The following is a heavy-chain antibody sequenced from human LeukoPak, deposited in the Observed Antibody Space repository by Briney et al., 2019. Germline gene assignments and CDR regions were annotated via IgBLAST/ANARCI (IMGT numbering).Heavy chain of an antibody. CDR2: INPSGGST. D-gene: IGHD1-1*01. J-gene: IGHJ5*02. Sequence: GASVKVSCKASGYTFTSYYMHWVRQAPGQGLEWMGIINPSGGSTSYAQKFQGRVTMTRDTSTSTAYMELRSLRTDDTAVYYCARIGTGIPDEILYWFDPWGQGTLVTVSS. V-gene: IGHV1-46*01. CDR3: ARIGTGIPDEILYWFDP. CDR1: GYTFTSYY.